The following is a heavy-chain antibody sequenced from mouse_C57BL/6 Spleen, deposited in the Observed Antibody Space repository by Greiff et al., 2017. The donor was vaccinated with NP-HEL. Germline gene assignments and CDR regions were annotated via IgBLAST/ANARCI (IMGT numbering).Heavy chain of an antibody. D-gene: IGHD2-4*01. CDR1: GFSFNTYA. CDR3: VRHGDYDRRGYAMDY. CDR2: IRSKSNNYAT. V-gene: IGHV10-1*01. J-gene: IGHJ4*01. Sequence: EVQRVESGGGLVQPKGSLKLSCAASGFSFNTYAMNWVRQAPGKGLEWVARIRSKSNNYATYYADSVKDRFTISRDDSESMLYLQMNNLKTEDTAMYYCVRHGDYDRRGYAMDYWGQGTSVTVSS.